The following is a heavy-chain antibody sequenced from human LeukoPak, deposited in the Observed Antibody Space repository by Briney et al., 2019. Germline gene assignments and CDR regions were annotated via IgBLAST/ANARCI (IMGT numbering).Heavy chain of an antibody. V-gene: IGHV3-21*01. Sequence: KPGGSLRLSCAASGFTFSSYSMNWVRQAPGKGLEWVSSISSSSSYIYYTDSVKGRFTISRDNAKNSLYLQMNSLRAEDTAVYYCARELTGPPPLIAAATQPFDYWGQGTLVTVSS. J-gene: IGHJ4*02. CDR1: GFTFSSYS. CDR3: ARELTGPPPLIAAATQPFDY. CDR2: ISSSSSYI. D-gene: IGHD6-13*01.